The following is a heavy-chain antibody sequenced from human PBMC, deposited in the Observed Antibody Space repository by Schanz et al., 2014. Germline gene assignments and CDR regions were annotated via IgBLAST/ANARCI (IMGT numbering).Heavy chain of an antibody. Sequence: EVQLVESGGGLVKPGGSLRLSCAASGFTFSTYYMNWVRQAPGKGLEWVSSISSSSSYISYADSVKGRFTISRDNFKNTLCLQMNSLRAEDTAAYYCARGGSSGYDFSIYYMDVWGKGTTVTVSS. J-gene: IGHJ6*03. CDR2: ISSSSSYI. CDR1: GFTFSTYY. V-gene: IGHV3-21*02. CDR3: ARGGSSGYDFSIYYMDV. D-gene: IGHD5-12*01.